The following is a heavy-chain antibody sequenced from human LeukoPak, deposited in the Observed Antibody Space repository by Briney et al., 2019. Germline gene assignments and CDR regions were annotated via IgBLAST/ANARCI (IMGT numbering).Heavy chain of an antibody. D-gene: IGHD6-19*01. CDR2: ISGSGGST. CDR3: AKDRLTVAGTFDYFDY. Sequence: GGSLRLSCAASGFTFSSYAMSWVRQAPGKGLEWVSAISGSGGSTYYADSVKGRFTISRDNSKNTLYLQMNSLRAEDPAVYYCAKDRLTVAGTFDYFDYWGQGTLVTVSS. V-gene: IGHV3-23*01. J-gene: IGHJ4*02. CDR1: GFTFSSYA.